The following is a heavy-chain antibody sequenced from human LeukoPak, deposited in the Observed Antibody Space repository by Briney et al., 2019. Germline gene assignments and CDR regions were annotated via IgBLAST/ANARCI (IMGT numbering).Heavy chain of an antibody. Sequence: GGSLRLSCAASGFTFSSYSMNWVRQAPGKGLEWVSSISSSSSYIYYADSVKGRFTISRDNAKNSLYLQMNSLRAEDTAVYYCARGPYSSGWYGGRNWFDPWGQGTLVTVSS. CDR2: ISSSSSYI. V-gene: IGHV3-21*01. CDR1: GFTFSSYS. CDR3: ARGPYSSGWYGGRNWFDP. D-gene: IGHD6-19*01. J-gene: IGHJ5*02.